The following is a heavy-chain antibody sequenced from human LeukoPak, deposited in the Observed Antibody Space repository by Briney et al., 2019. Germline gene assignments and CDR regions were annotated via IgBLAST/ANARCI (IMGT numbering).Heavy chain of an antibody. D-gene: IGHD2-15*01. CDR1: GFTFSSYA. J-gene: IGHJ4*02. V-gene: IGHV3-23*01. Sequence: PGGSLRLSCAASGFTFSSYAMSWVRQAPGKGLEWVSAISGSGGSTYYADSVKGRFTISRDNSKNTLYLQMNSLRAEDTAVYYCAKDPSWLLRGNYFDYWGQGTLVTVSS. CDR2: ISGSGGST. CDR3: AKDPSWLLRGNYFDY.